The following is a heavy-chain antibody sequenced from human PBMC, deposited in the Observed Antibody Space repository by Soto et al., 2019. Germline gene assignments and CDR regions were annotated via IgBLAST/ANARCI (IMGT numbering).Heavy chain of an antibody. D-gene: IGHD6-13*01. CDR1: GYTFTHYA. J-gene: IGHJ5*02. CDR2: INVGNGNT. CDR3: ATEGDSSSWRHNWFDP. V-gene: IGHV1-3*01. Sequence: QVQLVQSGAEVKKPGASVTVSCKASGYTFTHYAMHWVRQAPGQRLEWMGWINVGNGNTKYSQKFQGRVTITRDTSASTASMDLSSLRSEDTAVDYCATEGDSSSWRHNWFDPWGQGTLVTVSS.